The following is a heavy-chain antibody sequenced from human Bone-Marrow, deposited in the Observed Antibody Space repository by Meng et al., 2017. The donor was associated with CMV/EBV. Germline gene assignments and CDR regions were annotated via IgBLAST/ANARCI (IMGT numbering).Heavy chain of an antibody. V-gene: IGHV1-46*01. Sequence: ASVKVSCKASGYTFTSYGISWVRQAPGQGLEWMGIINPSGGSTSYAQKFQGRVTMTRDTSTSTVYMELSSLRSEDTAVYYLARDAWPSDIVATLIDYWGQGTLVSVSS. J-gene: IGHJ4*02. D-gene: IGHD5-12*01. CDR2: INPSGGST. CDR1: GYTFTSYG. CDR3: ARDAWPSDIVATLIDY.